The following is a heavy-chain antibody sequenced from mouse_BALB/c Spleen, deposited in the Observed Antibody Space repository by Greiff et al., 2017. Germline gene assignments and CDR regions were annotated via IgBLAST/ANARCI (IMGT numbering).Heavy chain of an antibody. CDR1: GFSLTSYG. J-gene: IGHJ3*01. D-gene: IGHD2-14*01. V-gene: IGHV2-9*02. CDR3: ARYRYDGAY. CDR2: IWAGGST. Sequence: VQLQQSGPGLVAPSQSLSITCTVSGFSLTSYGVHWVRQHPGKGLEWLGVIWAGGSTNYNSALMSRLSISKDNSKSQVFLKMNSLQTDDTAMYYCARYRYDGAYWGQGTLVTVSA.